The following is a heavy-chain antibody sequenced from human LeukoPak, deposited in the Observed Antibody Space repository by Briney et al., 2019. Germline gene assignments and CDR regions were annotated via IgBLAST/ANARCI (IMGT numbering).Heavy chain of an antibody. D-gene: IGHD6-19*01. CDR3: ARGLAVAGAYDNDY. V-gene: IGHV4-34*01. Sequence: SETLSLTCAVYGGSFGGYYWSWIRQPPGKGLEWIGEINHSGSTNYNPSLKSRVTISVDTSKNQFSLKLSSVTAADTAVYYCARGLAVAGAYDNDYWGQGTLVTVSS. CDR2: INHSGST. CDR1: GGSFGGYY. J-gene: IGHJ4*02.